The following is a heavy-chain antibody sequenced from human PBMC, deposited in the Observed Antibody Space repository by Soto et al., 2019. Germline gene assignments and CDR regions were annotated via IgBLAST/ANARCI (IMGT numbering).Heavy chain of an antibody. J-gene: IGHJ6*02. CDR3: ARVGYSANYGMAV. V-gene: IGHV1-69*01. D-gene: IGHD6-13*01. Sequence: QVQLVQSGADVKKPGSSVKVSCKASGGTFSSYAVNWVRQAPGQGLEWMGGIIPFFGTSNYAHKFQGRVTITADESTSTAYMELRSLRSEDTAVYYCARVGYSANYGMAVWGQGTTVTVSS. CDR2: IIPFFGTS. CDR1: GGTFSSYA.